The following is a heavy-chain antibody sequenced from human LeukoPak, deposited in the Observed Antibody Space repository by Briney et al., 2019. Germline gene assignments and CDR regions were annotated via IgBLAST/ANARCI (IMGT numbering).Heavy chain of an antibody. V-gene: IGHV4-59*12. CDR2: IYYSGST. CDR1: GGSISSYY. J-gene: IGHJ3*02. Sequence: SETLSLTCTVSGGSISSYYWSWIRQPPGKGLEWIGYIYYSGSTNYNPSLKSRVTISVDTSKNQFSLKLSSVTAADTAVYYCARAPGYGDYYAFDIWGQGTMVTVSS. D-gene: IGHD4-17*01. CDR3: ARAPGYGDYYAFDI.